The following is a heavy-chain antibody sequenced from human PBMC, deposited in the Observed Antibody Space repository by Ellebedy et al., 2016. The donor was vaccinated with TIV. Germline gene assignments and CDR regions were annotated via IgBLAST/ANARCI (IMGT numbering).Heavy chain of an antibody. J-gene: IGHJ6*02. CDR2: ISSNGDST. V-gene: IGHV3-64D*06. CDR3: ARVLGSGTHYYYYGMDV. CDR1: GFTFSSSA. D-gene: IGHD3-10*01. Sequence: GESLKISXSASGFTFSSSAIHWVRQAPGKGLEYVSAISSNGDSTYYVDSVKGRFTISRDNSKNTLYLQMSSLRAEDTAVYYCARVLGSGTHYYYYGMDVWGQGTTVTVSS.